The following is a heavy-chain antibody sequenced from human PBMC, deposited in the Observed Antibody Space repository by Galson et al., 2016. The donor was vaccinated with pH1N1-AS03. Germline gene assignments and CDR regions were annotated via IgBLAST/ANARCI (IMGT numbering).Heavy chain of an antibody. CDR2: LSYDDTYK. CDR1: GLEFSYFW. D-gene: IGHD3/OR15-3a*01. Sequence: SLRLSCAASGLEFSYFWVTWVRQAPGKGPEWVAVLSYDDTYKYYAESVKGRFSIFRDMSDNTLYLQMGSLRPEDTAIYFCARGLQKPSQLWLLAPFDIWGQGTMVSVSS. J-gene: IGHJ3*02. CDR3: ARGLQKPSQLWLLAPFDI. V-gene: IGHV3-30*03.